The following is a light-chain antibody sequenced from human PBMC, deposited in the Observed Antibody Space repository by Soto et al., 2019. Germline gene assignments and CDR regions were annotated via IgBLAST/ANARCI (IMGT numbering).Light chain of an antibody. CDR3: QQHYGSPLT. Sequence: DRVMTQSPDSLAVSLGEMATINFKSSDNRFLISANKSFLTWYQQKPGQPPKXXIYWASTRESGVPDRFSGSGYGTDFNLTISSLQAEDVAVYYCQQHYGSPLTFGGGTKVDIK. V-gene: IGKV4-1*01. J-gene: IGKJ4*01. CDR1: DNRFLISANKSF. CDR2: WAS.